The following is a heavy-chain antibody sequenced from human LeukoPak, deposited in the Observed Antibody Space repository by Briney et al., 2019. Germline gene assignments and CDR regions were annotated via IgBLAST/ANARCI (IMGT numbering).Heavy chain of an antibody. CDR3: ARHMADYYMDV. J-gene: IGHJ6*03. CDR2: IYAGDSDT. V-gene: IGHV5-51*01. CDR1: GYSFTSHW. D-gene: IGHD3-10*01. Sequence: GESLKISCKGLGYSFTSHWIGWVRQKPGKGLEWMGIIYAGDSDTRYSPSFQGQVTISADKSISTAYLQWSSLKASDTAMYYCARHMADYYMDVWGKGTTVTVSS.